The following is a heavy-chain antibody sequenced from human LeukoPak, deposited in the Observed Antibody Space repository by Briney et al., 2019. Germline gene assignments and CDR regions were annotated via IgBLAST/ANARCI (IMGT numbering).Heavy chain of an antibody. J-gene: IGHJ3*02. CDR2: IYSGGST. D-gene: IGHD3-10*01. CDR3: ARGLYGSGSAAFDI. V-gene: IGHV3-53*01. CDR1: GFTVSSNY. Sequence: GGSLRLSCAASGFTVSSNYMSWVRQAPGKGLEWVSVIYSGGSTYYADSVKGRFTISRDNSKNTLYLQMNSLRAEDTAVYYCARGLYGSGSAAFDIWGQGTMVTVSS.